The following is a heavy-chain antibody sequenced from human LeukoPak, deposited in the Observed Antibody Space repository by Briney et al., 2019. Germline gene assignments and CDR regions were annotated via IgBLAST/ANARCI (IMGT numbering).Heavy chain of an antibody. CDR2: ISGSGGST. CDR3: AKVVEGYYDSSGYYYSQGFLYYFDY. CDR1: GFTFSSYA. J-gene: IGHJ4*02. D-gene: IGHD3-22*01. V-gene: IGHV3-23*01. Sequence: GGSLRLSCAASGFTFSSYAMSWVRQAPGKGLEWVSAISGSGGSTYYADSVKGRFTITRDNSKNTLYLQMNSLRAEDTAVYYCAKVVEGYYDSSGYYYSQGFLYYFDYWGQGTLVTVSS.